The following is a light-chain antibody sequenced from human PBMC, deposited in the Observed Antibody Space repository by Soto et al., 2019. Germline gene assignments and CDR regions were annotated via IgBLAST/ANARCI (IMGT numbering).Light chain of an antibody. CDR3: QQYGSSGT. V-gene: IGKV3D-20*01. Sequence: EVVLTQSPAILSLSPGERATLSCGASQTVRRNFLAWYQKRPGLEPXLLIYDASSRATGIPDRLSGSGSGTEFTLTISRLEPEDFAVDYCQQYGSSGTFGQGTKVDIK. J-gene: IGKJ1*01. CDR2: DAS. CDR1: QTVRRNF.